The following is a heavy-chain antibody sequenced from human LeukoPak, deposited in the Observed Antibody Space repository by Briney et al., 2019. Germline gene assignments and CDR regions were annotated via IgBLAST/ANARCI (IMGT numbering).Heavy chain of an antibody. D-gene: IGHD4-23*01. J-gene: IGHJ3*02. V-gene: IGHV1-58*02. CDR2: IVVGGGNI. CDR1: GFAFTKSA. Sequence: SVTVSCKTSGFAFTKSAIQWVRQARGQRLEWIGWIVVGGGNINYAENLQERISITRDLSTSTAYMELSSLRSEDTAVYYCAAEIYGGNSDCCSFDIWGQGTMVTVSS. CDR3: AAEIYGGNSDCCSFDI.